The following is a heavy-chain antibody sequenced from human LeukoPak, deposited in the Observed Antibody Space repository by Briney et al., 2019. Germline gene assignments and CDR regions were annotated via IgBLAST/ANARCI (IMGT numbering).Heavy chain of an antibody. D-gene: IGHD6-19*01. Sequence: PGGTLRLSCAASGFTFSGYWMSWVRQAPGEGLKWVAIIKEDGSEKYYVDSVKGRFTISRDNAKNSLYLQMDSLRADDTDVYYSARDMESRGWYDYFESWGQGTLVTVSS. J-gene: IGHJ4*02. CDR2: IKEDGSEK. V-gene: IGHV3-7*01. CDR3: ARDMESRGWYDYFES. CDR1: GFTFSGYW.